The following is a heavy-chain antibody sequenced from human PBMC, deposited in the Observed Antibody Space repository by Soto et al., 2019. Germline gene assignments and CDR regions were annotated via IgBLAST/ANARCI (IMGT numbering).Heavy chain of an antibody. CDR2: ISGSGGST. CDR1: GFTFSSYA. CDR3: AKDQDDFWSGYYTYYFDF. Sequence: GGSLRLSCAASGFTFSSYAMSWVRQAPGKGLEWVSAISGSGGSTYYADSVKGRFTISRDNSKNTLYLQMNSLRAEDTAVYYCAKDQDDFWSGYYTYYFDFWGQGTLVTGSS. D-gene: IGHD3-3*01. J-gene: IGHJ4*02. V-gene: IGHV3-23*01.